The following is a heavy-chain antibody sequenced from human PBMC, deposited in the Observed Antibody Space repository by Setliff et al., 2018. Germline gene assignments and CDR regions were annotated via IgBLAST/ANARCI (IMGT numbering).Heavy chain of an antibody. CDR3: ARGLKSRPFVFYHHYMDV. CDR1: GDSINSRTNY. J-gene: IGHJ6*03. V-gene: IGHV4-61*09. Sequence: TLSLTCTVSGDSINSRTNYWSWIRQPAGKGPEWIGHIYASWSTNYNPSLKSRVTISLDTSQNQFSLKLSSVTAADTAVYYCARGLKSRPFVFYHHYMDVWGKGTKVTVSS. CDR2: IYASWST. D-gene: IGHD3-16*01.